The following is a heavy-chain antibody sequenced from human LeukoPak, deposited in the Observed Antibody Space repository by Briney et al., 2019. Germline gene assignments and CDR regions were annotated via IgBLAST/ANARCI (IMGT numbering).Heavy chain of an antibody. CDR3: ASYDSSGYSNFDC. D-gene: IGHD3-22*01. CDR2: IYSGGST. V-gene: IGHV3-66*02. CDR1: GFTVSSNY. Sequence: GGSLRLSCAASGFTVSSNYMSWVRQAPGKGLEWVSVIYSGGSTYYADSVKGRFTISRDNSKNTLYLQMNSLRAEDTAVYYCASYDSSGYSNFDCWGQGTLVTVSS. J-gene: IGHJ4*02.